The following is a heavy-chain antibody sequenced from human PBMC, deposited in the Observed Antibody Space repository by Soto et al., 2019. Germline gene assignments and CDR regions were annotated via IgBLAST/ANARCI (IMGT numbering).Heavy chain of an antibody. Sequence: SETLSLTCAVSGGSISSGGYSWSWILQPPGKGLEWIGYMYHSGSTYYNPSLKSRVTISIDRSKNQFSLKLSSVTAAGTAAYYCARVPGPWGQGTLVIVAS. CDR2: MYHSGST. V-gene: IGHV4-30-2*01. J-gene: IGHJ5*02. CDR3: ARVPGP. CDR1: GGSISSGGYS.